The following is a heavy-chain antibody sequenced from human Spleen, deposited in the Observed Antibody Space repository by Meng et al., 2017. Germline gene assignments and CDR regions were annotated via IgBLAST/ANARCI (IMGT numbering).Heavy chain of an antibody. CDR2: IKSKTDGGTT. J-gene: IGHJ3*02. CDR3: TTAPRGPLDI. Sequence: GESLKISCADSAFTFTNAWMSWVRQAPGKGLEWVGHIKSKTDGGTTDYAAPVKGRFTISRDNSKNTLFLEMNSLKTEDTVVYYCTTAPRGPLDICGQGTIV. V-gene: IGHV3-15*01. CDR1: AFTFTNAW.